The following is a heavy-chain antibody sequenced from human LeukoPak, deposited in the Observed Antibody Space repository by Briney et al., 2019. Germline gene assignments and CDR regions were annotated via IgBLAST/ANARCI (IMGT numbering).Heavy chain of an antibody. CDR1: GGSISSSSYY. V-gene: IGHV4-39*07. J-gene: IGHJ4*02. CDR2: IYTSGST. CDR3: ARGIAVAV. D-gene: IGHD6-19*01. Sequence: PSETLSLTCTVSGGSISSSSYYWGWIRQPPGKGLEWIGRIYTSGSTNYNPSLKSRVTMSVDTSKNQFSLKLSSVTAADTAVYYCARGIAVAVWGQGTLVTVSS.